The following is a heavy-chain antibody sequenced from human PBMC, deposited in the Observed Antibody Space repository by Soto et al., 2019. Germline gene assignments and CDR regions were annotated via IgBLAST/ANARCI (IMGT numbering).Heavy chain of an antibody. CDR1: GGSMNNYY. V-gene: IGHV4-59*08. Sequence: SLTCTVSGGSMNNYYWSWIRQAPGKGLQYIGYISYMGTTNYMPSLRSRVTLSVDTSKNQFSLRLTSVTAEDTAVYYCARHEGNGNVWPLDYWGQGILVTVSS. CDR3: ARHEGNGNVWPLDY. CDR2: ISYMGTT. D-gene: IGHD2-8*01. J-gene: IGHJ4*02.